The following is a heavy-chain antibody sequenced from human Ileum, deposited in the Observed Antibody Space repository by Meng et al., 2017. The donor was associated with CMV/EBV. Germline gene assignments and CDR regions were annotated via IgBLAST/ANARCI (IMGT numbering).Heavy chain of an antibody. J-gene: IGHJ6*02. D-gene: IGHD1-26*01. CDR3: AREEGATGVAHLRYYYYGMDV. CDR1: GFTFSSYW. Sequence: GESLKISCAASGFTFSSYWMSWVRQAPGKGLEWVANIKQDGSEKYYVDSVKGRFTISRDNAKNSLYLQMNSLRAEDTAVYYCAREEGATGVAHLRYYYYGMDVWGQGTTVTVSS. CDR2: IKQDGSEK. V-gene: IGHV3-7*01.